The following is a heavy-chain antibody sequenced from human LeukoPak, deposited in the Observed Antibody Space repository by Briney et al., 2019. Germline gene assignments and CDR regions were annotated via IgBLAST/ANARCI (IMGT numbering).Heavy chain of an antibody. V-gene: IGHV4-30-2*01. Sequence: SETLSLTCTVSGGSISSGGYYWSWIRQPPGKGLEWIGYIYHSGSTYYNLSLKSRVTISVDRSKNQFSLKLSSVTAADTAVYYCARSLPDSRGAFDIWGQGTMVTVSS. CDR1: GGSISSGGYY. D-gene: IGHD1-14*01. CDR2: IYHSGST. CDR3: ARSLPDSRGAFDI. J-gene: IGHJ3*02.